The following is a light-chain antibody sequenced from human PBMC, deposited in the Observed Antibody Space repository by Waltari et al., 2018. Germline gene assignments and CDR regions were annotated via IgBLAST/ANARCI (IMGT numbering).Light chain of an antibody. CDR3: QQSYSTPRWT. J-gene: IGKJ1*01. V-gene: IGKV1-39*01. CDR2: AAS. CDR1: QSISSY. Sequence: DIQMTQSPSSLSVSVGDRVTITCRTSQSISSYLNWYQQKPGKAPNLLIYAASSLQSGVPSRFSGSGSGTDFTLTISSLQPEDFATYYCQQSYSTPRWTFGQGTKVEIK.